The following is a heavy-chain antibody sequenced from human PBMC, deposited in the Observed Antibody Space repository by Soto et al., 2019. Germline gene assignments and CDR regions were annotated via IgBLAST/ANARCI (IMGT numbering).Heavy chain of an antibody. CDR2: LRGSDGRT. V-gene: IGHV3-23*01. CDR1: GFRFDTYA. D-gene: IGHD3-3*01. Sequence: GGPLRLSCAASGFRFDTYALSLVRQAPGKGLEWVSCLRGSDGRTYYADSVKGRFTISRDNSRKSLYLQMHSLRAEDTALYYCAKDLTFTIFEDGMHVWGQGTTVTVSS. CDR3: AKDLTFTIFEDGMHV. J-gene: IGHJ6*02.